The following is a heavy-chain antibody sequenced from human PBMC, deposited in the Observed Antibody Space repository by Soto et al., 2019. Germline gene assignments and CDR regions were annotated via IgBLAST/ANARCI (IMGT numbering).Heavy chain of an antibody. CDR1: GFTFSSYW. CDR3: ARDHSSSWYHDYGMDV. D-gene: IGHD6-13*01. J-gene: IGHJ6*02. Sequence: GGSLRLSCAASGFTFSSYWMHWVRQAPGKGLVWVSRINSDGSSTSYADSVKGRFTISRDNAKNSLYLQMNSLRAEDTAVYYCARDHSSSWYHDYGMDVWGQGTTVTVS. V-gene: IGHV3-74*01. CDR2: INSDGSST.